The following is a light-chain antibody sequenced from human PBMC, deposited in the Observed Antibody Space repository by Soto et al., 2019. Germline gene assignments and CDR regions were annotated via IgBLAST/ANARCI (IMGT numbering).Light chain of an antibody. CDR2: RNN. V-gene: IGLV1-47*01. CDR3: AAWDASLSGHVV. CDR1: SSNIGSNY. J-gene: IGLJ2*01. Sequence: QSVLTQPPSASGTPGQRVTISCSGSSSNIGSNYVYWYQQLPGTATKLLIYRNNQRPSGVPDRFSGSKSGTSASLAISGLRSEDDADYYCAAWDASLSGHVVFGGGTKLTVL.